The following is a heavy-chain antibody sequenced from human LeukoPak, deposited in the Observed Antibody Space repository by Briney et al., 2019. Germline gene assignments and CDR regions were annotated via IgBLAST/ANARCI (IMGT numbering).Heavy chain of an antibody. V-gene: IGHV3-30*07. D-gene: IGHD3-22*01. Sequence: DSVNSRFTISTDNSKNTLYLQMNSLRAEDTTVYYCARDRNGYYYDSSGAYYFDYWGQGTLVTVSS. J-gene: IGHJ4*02. CDR3: ARDRNGYYYDSSGAYYFDY.